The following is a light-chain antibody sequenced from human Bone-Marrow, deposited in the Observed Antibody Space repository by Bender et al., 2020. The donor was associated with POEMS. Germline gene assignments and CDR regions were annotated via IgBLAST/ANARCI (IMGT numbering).Light chain of an antibody. V-gene: IGLV2-14*03. CDR1: SSDVGRYNY. CDR3: SSYASSTTVL. CDR2: DVS. J-gene: IGLJ2*01. Sequence: QSVLTQPPSASGSPGQSVTISCTGTSSDVGRYNYVSWYQHHPGKAPKLMIYDVSNRPSGVPNRFSGSKSGNTASLTISGLQAEDEADYYCSSYASSTTVLFGGGTKLTVL.